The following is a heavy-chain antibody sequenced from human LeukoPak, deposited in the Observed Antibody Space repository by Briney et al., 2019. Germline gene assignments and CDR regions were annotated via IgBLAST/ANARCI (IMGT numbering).Heavy chain of an antibody. CDR1: GFTFGNYW. J-gene: IGHJ4*02. Sequence: GGSLRLSCAASGFTFGNYWMNWVRQAPGKGLQWVANIQEAGSEKYYVDSVKGRFTISRDNAKNSLYLQMNSLRAEDTAVYYCARSRPNFWSGYYFDYWGQGTLVTVSS. CDR2: IQEAGSEK. D-gene: IGHD3-3*01. CDR3: ARSRPNFWSGYYFDY. V-gene: IGHV3-7*01.